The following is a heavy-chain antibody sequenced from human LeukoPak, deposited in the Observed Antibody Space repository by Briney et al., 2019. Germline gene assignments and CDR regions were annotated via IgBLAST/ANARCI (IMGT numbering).Heavy chain of an antibody. CDR1: GYTFTGYY. D-gene: IGHD3-10*01. CDR2: INPNSGGT. J-gene: IGHJ4*02. CDR3: ARTLWFGELYSYY. V-gene: IGHV1-2*02. Sequence: ASVKVSCKASGYTFTGYYMHWVRQAPGQGLEWMGWINPNSGGTNYAQKFQGRVTMTRDTSISTAYMELSRLRSDDTAVYYCARTLWFGELYSYYWGQGTLVTVSS.